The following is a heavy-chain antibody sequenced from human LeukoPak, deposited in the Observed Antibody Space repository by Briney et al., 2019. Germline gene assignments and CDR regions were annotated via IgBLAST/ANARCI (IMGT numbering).Heavy chain of an antibody. Sequence: PGGSLRLSCAASGFTFSSYSMNWVRQAPGKGLEWVSSISSTNSYIYYADSVKGRFTNSRGNAMNSLYLQMNRLRAEDTAVYYCARDMTTVTTCYFQYWGQGTLVTVSS. D-gene: IGHD4-17*01. V-gene: IGHV3-21*01. CDR3: ARDMTTVTTCYFQY. J-gene: IGHJ1*01. CDR1: GFTFSSYS. CDR2: ISSTNSYI.